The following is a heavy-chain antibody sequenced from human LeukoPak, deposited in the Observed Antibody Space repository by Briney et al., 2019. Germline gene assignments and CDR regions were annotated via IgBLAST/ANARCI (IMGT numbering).Heavy chain of an antibody. CDR3: ARVCPDSSGHYWYYDYGMDV. V-gene: IGHV4-59*01. Sequence: ETLSLTCTVSGGSISSYYRSWIRQAPGKGLEWVGYIYYGGSTYYTPSLKSRVTISVETAKNSLSLKLSSVTAADTAVYYCARVCPDSSGHYWYYDYGMDVWGQGTTVTVSS. D-gene: IGHD3-22*01. CDR2: IYYGGST. J-gene: IGHJ6*02. CDR1: GGSISSYY.